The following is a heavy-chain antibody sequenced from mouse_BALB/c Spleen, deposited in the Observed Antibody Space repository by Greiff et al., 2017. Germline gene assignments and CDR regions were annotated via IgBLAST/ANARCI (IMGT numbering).Heavy chain of an antibody. J-gene: IGHJ4*01. CDR3: ARHYGYAMDY. CDR1: GYSITSGYY. D-gene: IGHD1-1*02. CDR2: ISYDGSN. V-gene: IGHV3-6*02. Sequence: EVKVEESGPGLVKPSQSLSLTCSVTGYSITSGYYWNWIRQFPGNKLEWMGYISYDGSNNYNPSLKNRISITRDTSKNQFFLKLNSVTTEDTATYYCARHYGYAMDYWGQGTSVTVSS.